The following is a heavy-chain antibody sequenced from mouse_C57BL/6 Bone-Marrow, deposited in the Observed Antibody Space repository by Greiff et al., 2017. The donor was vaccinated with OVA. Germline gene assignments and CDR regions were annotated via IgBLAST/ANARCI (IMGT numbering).Heavy chain of an antibody. CDR1: GYSITSGYY. V-gene: IGHV3-6*01. CDR3: ARAPYYYGSPYYAMDY. D-gene: IGHD1-1*01. Sequence: EVKLLESGPGLVKPSQSLSLTCSVTGYSITSGYYWNWIRQFPGNKLEWMGYISYDGSNNYNPSLKNRISITRDTSTNQFFLKLNSVTTEDTATYYCARAPYYYGSPYYAMDYWGQGTSVTVSS. CDR2: ISYDGSN. J-gene: IGHJ4*01.